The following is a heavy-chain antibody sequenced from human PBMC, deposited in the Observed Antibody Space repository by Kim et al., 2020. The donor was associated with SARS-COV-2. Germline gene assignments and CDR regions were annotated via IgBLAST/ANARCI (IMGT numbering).Heavy chain of an antibody. V-gene: IGHV3-33*06. CDR3: AKERRKYCSGGSCHLEY. J-gene: IGHJ4*02. D-gene: IGHD2-15*01. Sequence: GKGRFNIPRDNSQNTLYLKMNHLRAEDTAVYYCAKERRKYCSGGSCHLEYWGQGTLVTVSS.